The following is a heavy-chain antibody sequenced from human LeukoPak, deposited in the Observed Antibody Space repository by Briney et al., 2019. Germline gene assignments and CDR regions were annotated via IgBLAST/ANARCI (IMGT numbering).Heavy chain of an antibody. CDR1: GGSISSSSYY. CDR2: IYYSGST. J-gene: IGHJ5*02. Sequence: SETLSLTCTVSGGSISSSSYYWGWSRQPPGRGLEWIGSIYYSGSTYYNPSLKSRLSISVDTSNNQFSLNLSSVTAADTAVYYCAKVLRGTGNWFDPWGQGTLVTVSS. D-gene: IGHD3-16*01. CDR3: AKVLRGTGNWFDP. V-gene: IGHV4-31*03.